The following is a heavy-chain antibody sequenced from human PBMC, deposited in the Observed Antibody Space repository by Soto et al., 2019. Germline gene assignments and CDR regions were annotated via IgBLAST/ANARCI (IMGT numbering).Heavy chain of an antibody. CDR2: IGTAGDT. J-gene: IGHJ4*02. CDR1: GFTFSSYD. V-gene: IGHV3-13*04. Sequence: EVQLVESGGGLVQPGGSLRLSCAASGFTFSSYDMQWVRQATGEGLEWVSRIGTAGDTYYPGSVKGRFTISRENAKNSLYLQMNSLRAGDTAVYYCARVGRLRFFDYWGQGILVTVSS. CDR3: ARVGRLRFFDY. D-gene: IGHD5-12*01.